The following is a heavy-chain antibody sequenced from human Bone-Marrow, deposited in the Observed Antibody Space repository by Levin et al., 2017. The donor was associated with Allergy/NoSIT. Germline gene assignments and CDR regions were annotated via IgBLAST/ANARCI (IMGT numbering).Heavy chain of an antibody. J-gene: IGHJ6*02. CDR3: ARGLNGMDV. CDR1: EFTFSNYD. Sequence: LSLTCVAFEFTFSNYDMHWVRPATGKGLEWVSAIDTAGDTFYPGSVRGRFTISRENGKNSLYLQMDSLRVGDTAVYYCARGLNGMDVWGQGTTVTVSS. V-gene: IGHV3-13*01. D-gene: IGHD3-16*01. CDR2: IDTAGDT.